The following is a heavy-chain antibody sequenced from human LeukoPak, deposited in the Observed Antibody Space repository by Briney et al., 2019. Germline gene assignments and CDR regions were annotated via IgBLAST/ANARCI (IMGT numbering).Heavy chain of an antibody. V-gene: IGHV1-8*01. CDR2: MNPNSGNA. CDR3: ARGESGLRFLEWSANFDY. Sequence: SVKVSCKASGYTFTSYDINWVRQATGQGLEWMGWMNPNSGNAGYAQKFQGRVTTTRNTSISTAYMELSSLRSEDTAVYYCARGESGLRFLEWSANFDYWGQGTLVTVSS. D-gene: IGHD3-3*01. CDR1: GYTFTSYD. J-gene: IGHJ4*02.